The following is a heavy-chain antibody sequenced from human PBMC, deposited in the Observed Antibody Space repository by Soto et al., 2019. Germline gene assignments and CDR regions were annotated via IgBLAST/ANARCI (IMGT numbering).Heavy chain of an antibody. CDR1: GDSVSSNSAA. CDR3: ARELYSSSSPEWDDAFDV. D-gene: IGHD6-6*01. Sequence: SQTLSLTCVISGDSVSSNSAAWNWIRQSPSRGLEWLGRTYYRSKWYNDYAVSVKSRITINPDTSKNQFSLQLNSVTPEDTAVYYCARELYSSSSPEWDDAFDVWGQGTMVTVSS. CDR2: TYYRSKWYN. J-gene: IGHJ3*01. V-gene: IGHV6-1*01.